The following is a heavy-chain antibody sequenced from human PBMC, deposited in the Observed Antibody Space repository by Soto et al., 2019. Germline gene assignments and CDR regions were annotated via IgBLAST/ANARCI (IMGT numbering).Heavy chain of an antibody. Sequence: SVKVSCKTSGGTFSTFGISWVRQAPGQGLEWMGGIIPFFGTAEYSQKFEDRITITADESTNTVYMDLRSLTSEDTAIYYCARTAPMDAGDKYYYDFWGQGALVTVS. D-gene: IGHD3-16*01. CDR1: GGTFSTFG. J-gene: IGHJ4*02. CDR2: IIPFFGTA. CDR3: ARTAPMDAGDKYYYDF. V-gene: IGHV1-69*13.